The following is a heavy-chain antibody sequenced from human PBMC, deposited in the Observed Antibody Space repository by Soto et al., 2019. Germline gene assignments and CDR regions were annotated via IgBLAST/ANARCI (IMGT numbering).Heavy chain of an antibody. Sequence: AETLSLTFSVYGVSFSGYYWSWIRHPPWKGLEWIGEINHSGSTNYNPSLKSRVTISVDTSKNQFSLKLSSVTAADTAVYYCATGWWYYHFWSGYHPAYTWYGMDVWGRRTMVTVYS. V-gene: IGHV4-34*01. CDR1: GVSFSGYY. CDR2: INHSGST. CDR3: ATGWWYYHFWSGYHPAYTWYGMDV. D-gene: IGHD3-3*01. J-gene: IGHJ6*04.